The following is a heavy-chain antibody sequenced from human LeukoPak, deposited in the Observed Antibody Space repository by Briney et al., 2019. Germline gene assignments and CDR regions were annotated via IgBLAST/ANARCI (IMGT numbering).Heavy chain of an antibody. D-gene: IGHD3-22*01. CDR2: ISSSSSTI. J-gene: IGHJ4*02. Sequence: GGSLRLSCVASGFTFSSYSMNWVRQAPGKGLEWVSYISSSSSTIYYADSVKGRFTISRDNAKKSLYLQMNSLRDEDTAVYYCARIVYDSSGYIDYWGQGTLVTVSS. CDR1: GFTFSSYS. CDR3: ARIVYDSSGYIDY. V-gene: IGHV3-48*02.